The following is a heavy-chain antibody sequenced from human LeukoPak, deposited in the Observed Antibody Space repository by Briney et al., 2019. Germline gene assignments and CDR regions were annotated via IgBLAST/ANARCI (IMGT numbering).Heavy chain of an antibody. J-gene: IGHJ5*02. CDR2: RYNSGST. D-gene: IGHD6-6*01. CDR3: ARDEVTAGRPAGFDP. Sequence: SQTLSLTCSVSGGSISSGGYYWTWIRQRPGKGLEWIGYRYNSGSTYYNPSLKSRVTISVDTSKNQFSLKLSSVTAADTAVYYCARDEVTAGRPAGFDPWGQGTLVTVSS. CDR1: GGSISSGGYY. V-gene: IGHV4-31*03.